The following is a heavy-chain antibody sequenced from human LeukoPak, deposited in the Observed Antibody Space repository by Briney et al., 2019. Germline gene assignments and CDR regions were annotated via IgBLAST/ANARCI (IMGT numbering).Heavy chain of an antibody. Sequence: GASVKVACKASGYTFTSYYMHWVRQAPGQGLEWMGIINPSGGSTSYAQKFQGRVTMTRDTSTSTVYMELSSLRSEGTAVYYCARGGGYCSGGSCESTKHYWGQGTLVTVSS. D-gene: IGHD2-15*01. CDR3: ARGGGYCSGGSCESTKHY. CDR1: GYTFTSYY. V-gene: IGHV1-46*01. J-gene: IGHJ4*02. CDR2: INPSGGST.